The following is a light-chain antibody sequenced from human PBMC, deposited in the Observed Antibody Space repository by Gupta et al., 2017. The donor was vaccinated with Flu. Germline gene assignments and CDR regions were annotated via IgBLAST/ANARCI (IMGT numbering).Light chain of an antibody. CDR3: SSYEGSNNVV. V-gene: IGLV2-8*01. CDR2: EVR. J-gene: IGLJ2*01. Sequence: CRYGGAYNYVSWYHQHPGKAPHLMIYEVRQRPSGVPDCFSGSKSANTASLTVSGLQAEDEADYYCSSYEGSNNVVFGGGTKLTVL. CDR1: CRYGGAYNY.